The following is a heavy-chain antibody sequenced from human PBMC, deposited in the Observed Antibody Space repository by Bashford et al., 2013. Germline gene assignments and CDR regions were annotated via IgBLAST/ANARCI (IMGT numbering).Heavy chain of an antibody. CDR1: GGSISSYY. CDR2: IYYSGST. CDR3: ARLAYESGGYSNWFDP. V-gene: IGHV4-59*08. D-gene: IGHD3-22*01. Sequence: SETLSLTCTVSGGSISSYYWSWIRQPPGKGLEWIGYIYYSGSTNYNPSLKSRVTISVDTSKNQFSLKLSSVTAADTAIYYCARLAYESGGYSNWFDPWGQGTLVTVSS. J-gene: IGHJ5*02.